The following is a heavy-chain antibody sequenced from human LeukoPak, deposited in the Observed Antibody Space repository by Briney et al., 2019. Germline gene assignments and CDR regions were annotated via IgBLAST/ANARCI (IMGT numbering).Heavy chain of an antibody. Sequence: GGSLRLSCAASGFTFSTYWMHWVRQAPGKGLVWVSLLSPHGRSSIYADSVKGGFTVSRDNAKNSLYLQMNSLRAEDTAVYYCARDRQSSYYDSSGYYAPVFDYWGQGTLVTVSS. CDR3: ARDRQSSYYDSSGYYAPVFDY. CDR2: LSPHGRSS. V-gene: IGHV3-74*01. D-gene: IGHD3-22*01. CDR1: GFTFSTYW. J-gene: IGHJ4*02.